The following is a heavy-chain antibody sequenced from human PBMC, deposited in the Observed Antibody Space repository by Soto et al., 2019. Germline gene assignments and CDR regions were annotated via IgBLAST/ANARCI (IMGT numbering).Heavy chain of an antibody. D-gene: IGHD3-16*01. CDR2: LSGYNGDT. CDR1: DYSFTTYG. V-gene: IGHV1-18*01. Sequence: ASVKVSCKASDYSFTTYGTSWVRQAPGQGLECMAWLSGYNGDTKYAQKIQGRVTVTRDTSTSTVYMVLRSLRFDDTALYYCARDPRAFLSTPTLAFDIWGQGTMVTVSS. CDR3: ARDPRAFLSTPTLAFDI. J-gene: IGHJ3*02.